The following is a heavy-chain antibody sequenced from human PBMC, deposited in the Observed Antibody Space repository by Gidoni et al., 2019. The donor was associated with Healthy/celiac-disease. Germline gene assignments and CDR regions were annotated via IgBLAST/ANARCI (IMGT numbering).Heavy chain of an antibody. V-gene: IGHV4-39*01. Sequence: QLQLQESGPGLVKPSETLSLTCTVSGGSISSSSYYWGWIRQPPGKGLEWIGSIYYSGSTYYNPSLKSRVTISVDTSKNQFSLKLSSVTAADTAVYYCATSRSYYYYYMDVWGKGTTVTVSS. J-gene: IGHJ6*03. CDR1: GGSISSSSYY. D-gene: IGHD3-16*02. CDR2: IYYSGST. CDR3: ATSRSYYYYYMDV.